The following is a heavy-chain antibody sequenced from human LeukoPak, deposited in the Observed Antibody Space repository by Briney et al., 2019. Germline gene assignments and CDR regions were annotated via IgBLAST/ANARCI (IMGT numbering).Heavy chain of an antibody. Sequence: GGSLKLSCAASGFTFSGSAMHWVRQASGKGLEWVGRIRSKANSYATAYAASVKGRFTISRDDSKNTAYLQMNSLKTEDTAVYYCTRRYSSGWFGPEAYAFDPWGQGTLVTVSS. CDR2: IRSKANSYAT. J-gene: IGHJ5*02. V-gene: IGHV3-73*01. D-gene: IGHD6-19*01. CDR3: TRRYSSGWFGPEAYAFDP. CDR1: GFTFSGSA.